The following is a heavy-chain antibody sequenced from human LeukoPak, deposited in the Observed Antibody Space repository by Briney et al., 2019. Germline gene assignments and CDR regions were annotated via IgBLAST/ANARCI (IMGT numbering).Heavy chain of an antibody. CDR3: ARDPAMQTWLSAYYFDY. D-gene: IGHD3-22*01. Sequence: GGSLRLSCSASGFSFSRYSMNWVRQAPGKGLEWISYISSDGSTIYYADSVKGRFTISRDNARNSLYLQMNSLRAEDTAVYYCARDPAMQTWLSAYYFDYWGQGTQVSVSS. CDR2: ISSDGSTI. CDR1: GFSFSRYS. V-gene: IGHV3-48*01. J-gene: IGHJ4*02.